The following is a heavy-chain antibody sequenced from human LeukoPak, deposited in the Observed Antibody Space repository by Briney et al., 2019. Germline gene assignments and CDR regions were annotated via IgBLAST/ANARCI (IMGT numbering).Heavy chain of an antibody. CDR2: ITISGHTK. Sequence: GGSLRLSCAASGFDLHTYEMNWVRQAPGKGREWIADITISGHTKNYADSVKGRFTISRDSARTSLYLQMNSLRVEDTGVYFCARGDPHADLWGQGTLVTVSS. J-gene: IGHJ5*02. CDR1: GFDLHTYE. CDR3: ARGDPHADL. V-gene: IGHV3-48*03.